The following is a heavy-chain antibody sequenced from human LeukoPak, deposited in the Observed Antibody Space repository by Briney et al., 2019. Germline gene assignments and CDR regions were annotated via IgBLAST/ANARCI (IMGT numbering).Heavy chain of an antibody. CDR2: ISSDGSKT. Sequence: PGRSLGLSCAASGFAFNTYSLHWVRQAPDTGLEWMAGISSDGSKTYYTHSVQDRFTISRDNSKNTLYPQMNSLRAEDTAVYYCARDLIVINFDWHHWYFDLWGRGTLVTVSS. D-gene: IGHD3-9*01. V-gene: IGHV3-30*10. J-gene: IGHJ2*01. CDR3: ARDLIVINFDWHHWYFDL. CDR1: GFAFNTYS.